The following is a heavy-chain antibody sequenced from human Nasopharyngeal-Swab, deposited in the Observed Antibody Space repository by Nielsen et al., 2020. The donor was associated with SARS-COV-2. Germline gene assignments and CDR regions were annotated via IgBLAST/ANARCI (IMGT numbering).Heavy chain of an antibody. CDR1: GGSISSYY. CDR3: ARPGKYFLRAFQH. Sequence: SETLSLTCTVPGGSISSYYWSWIRQPPGKGLEWIGYIYYSGNTNYNPSLKSRVTILIDTSKNQFSLKLSSVTAADTAVYYCARPGKYFLRAFQHWGQGTLVTVSS. J-gene: IGHJ1*01. V-gene: IGHV4-59*12. D-gene: IGHD2/OR15-2a*01. CDR2: IYYSGNT.